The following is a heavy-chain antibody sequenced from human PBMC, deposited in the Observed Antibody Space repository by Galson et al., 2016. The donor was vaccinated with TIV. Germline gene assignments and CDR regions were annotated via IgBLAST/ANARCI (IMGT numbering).Heavy chain of an antibody. V-gene: IGHV3-23*01. CDR1: GFTFSSHA. CDR2: ISVSGLST. D-gene: IGHD2-15*01. CDR3: AKDWAKEVVHRQGFFDY. Sequence: SLRLSCAASGFTFSSHAMSWVRQAPGKGLEWVASISVSGLSTYYADSVKGRFTVSRDNSKNTLYLQMNSLRAEDTAVYFCAKDWAKEVVHRQGFFDYWGQGTLVTVS. J-gene: IGHJ4*02.